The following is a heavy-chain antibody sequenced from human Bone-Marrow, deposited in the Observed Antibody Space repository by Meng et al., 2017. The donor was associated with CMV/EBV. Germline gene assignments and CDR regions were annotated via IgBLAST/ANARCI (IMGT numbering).Heavy chain of an antibody. Sequence: GGSLRLSCAASGFTFSSYSMNWVRQAPGKGLEWVSSISSSSSYIYYADSVKGRFTISVDTSKNQFSLKLSSVTAADTAVYYCARQPHDCGGDCPDDAFDIWGQGTMVTVSS. CDR1: GFTFSSYS. V-gene: IGHV3-21*01. CDR3: ARQPHDCGGDCPDDAFDI. CDR2: ISSSSSYI. J-gene: IGHJ3*02. D-gene: IGHD2-21*01.